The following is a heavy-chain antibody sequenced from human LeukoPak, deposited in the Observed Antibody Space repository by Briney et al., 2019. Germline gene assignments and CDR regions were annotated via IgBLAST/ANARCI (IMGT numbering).Heavy chain of an antibody. V-gene: IGHV3-74*01. CDR3: AKVAVAHWYFDL. CDR1: GFTFSDYW. J-gene: IGHJ2*01. D-gene: IGHD4-23*01. Sequence: GGSLRLSCAASGFTFSDYWIHWVRQAPGKGLVWVSRINTDGSITNYADSVKGRFSISRDNAKNTLYLQMSSLRAEDTAVYYCAKVAVAHWYFDLWGRGTLVTVSS. CDR2: INTDGSIT.